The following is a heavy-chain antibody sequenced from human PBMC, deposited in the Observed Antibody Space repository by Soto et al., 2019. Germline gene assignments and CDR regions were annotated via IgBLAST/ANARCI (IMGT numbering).Heavy chain of an antibody. CDR3: TTAPGTTFWDNYYYGMDV. Sequence: GGSLRLSCAASGFTFSNAWMNWVRQAPGKGLEWVGRIKSKTDGGTTDYAAPVKGRFTISRDDSKNTLYLQMNSLKTEDTAVYYCTTAPGTTFWDNYYYGMDVWGQGTTVTVSS. CDR2: IKSKTDGGTT. D-gene: IGHD1-1*01. V-gene: IGHV3-15*07. J-gene: IGHJ6*02. CDR1: GFTFSNAW.